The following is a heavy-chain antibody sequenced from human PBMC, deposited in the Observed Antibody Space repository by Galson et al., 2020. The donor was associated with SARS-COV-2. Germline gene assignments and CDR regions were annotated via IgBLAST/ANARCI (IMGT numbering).Heavy chain of an antibody. V-gene: IGHV3-9*01. J-gene: IGHJ6*03. D-gene: IGHD3-10*01. Sequence: SLKISCAASGFTVDDYAMHWVRQAPGKGLEWVSGISWNSDTMAYADSVKGRFSISSDNAKNSLYLHMSSRRPEDTALYYGAKGRGGAAPSPMDVWGKGTTVTVSS. CDR2: ISWNSDTM. CDR1: GFTVDDYA. CDR3: AKGRGGAAPSPMDV.